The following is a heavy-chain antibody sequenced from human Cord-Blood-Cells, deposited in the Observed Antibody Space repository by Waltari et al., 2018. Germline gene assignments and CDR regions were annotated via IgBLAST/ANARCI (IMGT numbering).Heavy chain of an antibody. J-gene: IGHJ5*02. V-gene: IGHV1-69*01. D-gene: IGHD3-22*01. CDR2: IIPIFGTA. CDR1: GGIFNSYA. Sequence: QVQLAQSGAEVKKPGSSVKVSCKASGGIFNSYATSWVSQAPGQGLEWMGGIIPIFGTANYAQKFQGRVTITADESTSTAYMELSSLRSEDTAVYYCARLYYYDSSGYYNWFDPWGQGTLVTVSS. CDR3: ARLYYYDSSGYYNWFDP.